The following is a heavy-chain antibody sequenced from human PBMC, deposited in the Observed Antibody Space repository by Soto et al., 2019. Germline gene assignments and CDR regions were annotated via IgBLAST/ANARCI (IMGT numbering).Heavy chain of an antibody. D-gene: IGHD5-12*01. CDR3: ARTSDIVATFGPDY. CDR2: IIPILGIA. CDR1: GGTFSSYT. V-gene: IGHV1-69*02. Sequence: QVQLVQSGAEVKKPGSSVKVSCKASGGTFSSYTISWVRQAPGQGLEWMGRIIPILGIANYAQKFQGRVTITADKSTSTADMELSSLRSEDTAVYYCARTSDIVATFGPDYWGQGTLVTVSS. J-gene: IGHJ4*02.